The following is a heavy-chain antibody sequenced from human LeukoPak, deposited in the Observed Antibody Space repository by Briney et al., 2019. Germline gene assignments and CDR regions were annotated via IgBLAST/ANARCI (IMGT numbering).Heavy chain of an antibody. J-gene: IGHJ4*02. CDR2: ISSGAGTSI. Sequence: GGSVRVSCAASGFSFSTYYMGWMRQAPGKGLEWVSYISSGAGTSIYSEESQRGRFFISGDTENNSLYVQMNSLGAEATAIYCCYATAGVAGDFWGQGKLVTVSS. CDR3: YATAGVAGDF. CDR1: GFSFSTYY. V-gene: IGHV3-11*01. D-gene: IGHD6-13*01.